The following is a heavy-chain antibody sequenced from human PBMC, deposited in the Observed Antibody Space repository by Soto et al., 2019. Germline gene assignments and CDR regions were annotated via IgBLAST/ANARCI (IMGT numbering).Heavy chain of an antibody. D-gene: IGHD2-2*01. Sequence: GGSLRLSCSASGFTFSSYAMHWVRQAPGKGLEYVSAISSNGGSTYYADSVKGRFTISRDNSKNTLYLQMSSLRAEDTAVYYFVKEGGGYCSSTSCPSDAFDIWGQGTMVTVSS. CDR3: VKEGGGYCSSTSCPSDAFDI. CDR1: GFTFSSYA. V-gene: IGHV3-64D*06. J-gene: IGHJ3*02. CDR2: ISSNGGST.